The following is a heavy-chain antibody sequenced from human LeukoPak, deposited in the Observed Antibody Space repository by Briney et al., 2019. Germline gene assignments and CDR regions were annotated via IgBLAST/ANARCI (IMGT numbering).Heavy chain of an antibody. Sequence: SSETLSLTCIVSGYSVDSGYFWGWIRQPPGKGLEWIGNIHHSGTTYYNPSLKSRVTISVDTSKNQFSLNLNSVTAADTAFYYCARDIGSGWSPGYWGQGTLVTVSS. J-gene: IGHJ4*02. V-gene: IGHV4-38-2*02. D-gene: IGHD6-19*01. CDR3: ARDIGSGWSPGY. CDR2: IHHSGTT. CDR1: GYSVDSGYF.